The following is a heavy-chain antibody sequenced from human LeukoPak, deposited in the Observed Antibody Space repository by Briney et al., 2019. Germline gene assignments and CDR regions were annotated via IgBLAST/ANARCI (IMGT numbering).Heavy chain of an antibody. J-gene: IGHJ4*02. CDR1: GGTFSSYA. Sequence: SVKVSCKASGGTFSSYAISWVRQAPGQGLEWMGGIIPIFGTANYAQKFQGRVTITADKSTSTAYMELSSLRSEDTAVYYCARLRLDGGDNYDYWGQGTLVTVSS. V-gene: IGHV1-69*06. CDR3: ARLRLDGGDNYDY. CDR2: IIPIFGTA. D-gene: IGHD2-21*01.